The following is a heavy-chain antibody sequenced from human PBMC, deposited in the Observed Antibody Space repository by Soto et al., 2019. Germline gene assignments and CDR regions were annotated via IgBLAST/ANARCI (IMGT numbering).Heavy chain of an antibody. CDR1: GFSVSTYG. D-gene: IGHD1-1*01. J-gene: IGHJ5*02. CDR2: VSGGSGAT. V-gene: IGHV3-23*01. CDR3: TRWNGYGDL. Sequence: DVQILESGGGLVEPGGSLRLSCAASGFSVSTYGVTWVRQGPGKGLKWVSGVSGGSGATHYRDSVKGRFTITTDYPENTAYLQMNSLRVEDTAVYYCTRWNGYGDLWGQGILVTVS.